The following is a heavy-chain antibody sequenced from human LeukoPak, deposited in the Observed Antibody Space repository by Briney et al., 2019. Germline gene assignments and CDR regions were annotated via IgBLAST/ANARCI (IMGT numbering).Heavy chain of an antibody. J-gene: IGHJ4*02. CDR1: GFTFSSYA. CDR3: AREGLGGDFNLYYFDY. V-gene: IGHV3-64*01. CDR2: ISSNGGST. D-gene: IGHD2-21*02. Sequence: GGSLRLSCAASGFTFSSYAMHWVRQAPGKGREYVSAISSNGGSTYYANSVKGRSTIPRDNSKNTLYLQMGSLRAEDMAVYYCAREGLGGDFNLYYFDYWGQGTLVTVSS.